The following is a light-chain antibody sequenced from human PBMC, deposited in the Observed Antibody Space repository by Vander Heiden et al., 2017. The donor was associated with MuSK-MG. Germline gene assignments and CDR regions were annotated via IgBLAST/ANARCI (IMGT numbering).Light chain of an antibody. CDR3: QHYNNWPKYT. CDR2: GAS. CDR1: QDVSNK. V-gene: IGKV3-15*01. Sequence: EIVMTQFPATLSVSPGEGATLSCRASQDVSNKVAWYQHKPGQAPRLLIYGASTRATGIPARFSGSGSGTEFTLTISSLQSEDFAVYYCQHYNNWPKYTFGQGTKLDIK. J-gene: IGKJ2*01.